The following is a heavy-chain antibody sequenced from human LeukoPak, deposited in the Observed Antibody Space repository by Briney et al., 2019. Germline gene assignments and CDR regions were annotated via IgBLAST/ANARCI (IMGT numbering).Heavy chain of an antibody. V-gene: IGHV3-30-3*01. Sequence: GGSLRLSCAASGFTFSSYAMHWVRQAPGKGLEWVAVISYDGSIKYYADSVKGRLTISRDNSKNTLYLQMNSLRTEDTAVYYCARLALGYWGQGTLVTVSS. D-gene: IGHD3-16*01. CDR1: GFTFSSYA. CDR3: ARLALGY. J-gene: IGHJ4*02. CDR2: ISYDGSIK.